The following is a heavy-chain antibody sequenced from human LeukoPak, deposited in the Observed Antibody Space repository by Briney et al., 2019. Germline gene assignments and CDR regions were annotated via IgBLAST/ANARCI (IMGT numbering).Heavy chain of an antibody. V-gene: IGHV3-21*01. D-gene: IGHD3-22*01. CDR3: ARGPRMYYYDSSGYYYFDY. CDR1: GFTFSSYS. Sequence: KPGGSLRLSCAASGFTFSSYSMNWVRQAPGKGLEWVSSISSSSSYIYYADSVKGRFTISRDNAKNSLYLQMNSLRAEDTAVYYCARGPRMYYYDSSGYYYFDYWGQGTLVTVSS. J-gene: IGHJ4*02. CDR2: ISSSSSYI.